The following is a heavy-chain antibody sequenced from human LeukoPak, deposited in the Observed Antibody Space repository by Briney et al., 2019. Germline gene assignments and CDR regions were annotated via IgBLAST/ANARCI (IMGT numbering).Heavy chain of an antibody. J-gene: IGHJ4*02. Sequence: PSETLSLTCTVSGDSISYYYWTWIRQPAGKGLEWIGRIYTSGSTNYNPSLMSRVTMSVDTSKNQFSLKLRPVTAADTAVYYCARGEYYFDYWGQGTLVTVSS. CDR2: IYTSGST. CDR3: ARGEYYFDY. CDR1: GDSISYYY. V-gene: IGHV4-4*07.